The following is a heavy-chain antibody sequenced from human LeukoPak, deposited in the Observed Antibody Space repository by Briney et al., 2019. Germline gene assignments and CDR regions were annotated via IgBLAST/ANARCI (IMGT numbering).Heavy chain of an antibody. CDR3: ARHVQWFGELVPDDAFDI. CDR2: FYPGDSDT. J-gene: IGHJ3*02. CDR1: TFSSTNYS. V-gene: IGHV5-51*01. Sequence: VAAPLTHCVSSTFSSTNYSTFGTSKKPGRELEKLRIFYPGDSDTRYSPSFQGQVTISADKSIRTAYLQWSSLKASDTAMYYCARHVQWFGELVPDDAFDIWGQGTMVTVSS. D-gene: IGHD3-10*01.